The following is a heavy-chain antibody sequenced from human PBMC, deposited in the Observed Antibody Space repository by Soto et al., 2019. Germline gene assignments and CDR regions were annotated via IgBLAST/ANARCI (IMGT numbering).Heavy chain of an antibody. J-gene: IGHJ6*02. CDR2: ISGSGGST. CDR3: ANHPEEDGMDV. Sequence: GGSLRLSCAASGFTFSSYAMIWCRQAPGKGREWVSAISGSGGSTYYADSVKGRFTISRDNSKNTLYLQMNSLRAEDTAVYYCANHPEEDGMDVWGQGTTVTVSS. CDR1: GFTFSSYA. V-gene: IGHV3-23*01.